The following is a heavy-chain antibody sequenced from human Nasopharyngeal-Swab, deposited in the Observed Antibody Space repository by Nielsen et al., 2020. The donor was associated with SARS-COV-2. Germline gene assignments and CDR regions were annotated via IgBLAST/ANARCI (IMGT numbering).Heavy chain of an antibody. CDR3: AKGVRYFDFLPPNTYYYYGLDL. J-gene: IGHJ6*02. Sequence: WVGQAPGQGLEWMGGIIPIFGTTDYAQKFQGTVTITADESTSTVYMEPNSLRFEDTAVYYCAKGVRYFDFLPPNTYYYYGLDLWGQGTTVTVSS. D-gene: IGHD3-9*01. V-gene: IGHV1-69*01. CDR2: IIPIFGTT.